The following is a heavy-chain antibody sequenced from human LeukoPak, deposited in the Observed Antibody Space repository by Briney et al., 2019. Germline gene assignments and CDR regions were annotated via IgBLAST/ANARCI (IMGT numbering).Heavy chain of an antibody. CDR1: GFTFNDYA. CDR2: ISWDSGAI. D-gene: IGHD5-12*01. J-gene: IGHJ4*02. Sequence: GGSLRLSCAASGFTFNDYAMHWVRQTPGKGLEWVSGISWDSGAIGYADSVKGRFTISRDSAKNSLYLQMNSMRAEDTAVYYCARTSGADYWGQGTLVTVSS. V-gene: IGHV3-9*01. CDR3: ARTSGADY.